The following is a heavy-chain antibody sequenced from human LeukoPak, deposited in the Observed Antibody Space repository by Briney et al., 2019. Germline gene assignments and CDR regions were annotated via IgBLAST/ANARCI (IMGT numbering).Heavy chain of an antibody. Sequence: PGGSLRLSCAASGFTFSSYAMSWVRQAPGKGLEWVSAISGSGGSTYYADSVKGRFTISRDNSKNTLYLQMNSLRAEDTAVYYCARLPRARWAATYYMDVWGKGASVTVSS. J-gene: IGHJ6*03. V-gene: IGHV3-23*01. CDR2: ISGSGGST. CDR1: GFTFSSYA. D-gene: IGHD6-6*01. CDR3: ARLPRARWAATYYMDV.